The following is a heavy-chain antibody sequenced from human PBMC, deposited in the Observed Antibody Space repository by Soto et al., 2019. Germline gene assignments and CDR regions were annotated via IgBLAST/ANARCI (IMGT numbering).Heavy chain of an antibody. CDR1: GFTFSSYA. Sequence: PGGSLRLSCAASGFTFSSYAMSWVRQAPGKGLEWVSAISGSGGSTYYADSVKGRFTISRDNSKNTLYLQMNSLRAEDTAVYYCAKQSYSSGWYGWFDPWGQGTLVTVSS. CDR3: AKQSYSSGWYGWFDP. J-gene: IGHJ5*02. V-gene: IGHV3-23*01. D-gene: IGHD6-19*01. CDR2: ISGSGGST.